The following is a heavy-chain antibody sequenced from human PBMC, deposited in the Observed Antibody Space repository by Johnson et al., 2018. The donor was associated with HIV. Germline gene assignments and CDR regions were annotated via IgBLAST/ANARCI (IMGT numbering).Heavy chain of an antibody. D-gene: IGHD6-13*01. CDR3: ARDSAAAGLDAFDI. V-gene: IGHV3-7*01. J-gene: IGHJ3*02. Sequence: VQLVESGGGLVKPGGSLRLSCAASGFTFSSNWMNWVRQAPGKGLKWVANIKEDGSEEYYVDTVKGRFTISRDNAKNSLYLPRNSRRAEDTAGYYCARDSAAAGLDAFDIWGQGTMVTVSS. CDR1: GFTFSSNW. CDR2: IKEDGSEE.